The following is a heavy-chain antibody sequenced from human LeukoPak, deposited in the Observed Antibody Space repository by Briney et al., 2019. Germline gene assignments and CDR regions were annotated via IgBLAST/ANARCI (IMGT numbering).Heavy chain of an antibody. D-gene: IGHD3-10*01. J-gene: IGHJ4*02. V-gene: IGHV3-23*01. Sequence: GGSLRLSCAASGFTFSSYAMSWVRQAPRKGLEWVSAIIGSGGSTYYADSVKGRFTISRDNSKNTLYLQMNSLRAEDTAVYYCAKGIDYYGSGSYYANYFDYWGQGTLVTVSS. CDR2: IIGSGGST. CDR3: AKGIDYYGSGSYYANYFDY. CDR1: GFTFSSYA.